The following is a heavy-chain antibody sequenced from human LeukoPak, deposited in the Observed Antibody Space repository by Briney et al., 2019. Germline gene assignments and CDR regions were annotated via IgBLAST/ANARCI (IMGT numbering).Heavy chain of an antibody. J-gene: IGHJ4*02. CDR1: GFSLSTSGMR. CDR2: IDWDDDK. Sequence: SGPTLVNPTQTLTLTCTFSGFSLSTSGMRVSWIRQPPGKALEWLARIDWDDDKFYSTFLKTRLTISKDTSKNQVVLTMTNMDPVDTATYYCARIPYHCSGGSCYSFFDYWGQGTLVTVSS. D-gene: IGHD2-15*01. V-gene: IGHV2-70*04. CDR3: ARIPYHCSGGSCYSFFDY.